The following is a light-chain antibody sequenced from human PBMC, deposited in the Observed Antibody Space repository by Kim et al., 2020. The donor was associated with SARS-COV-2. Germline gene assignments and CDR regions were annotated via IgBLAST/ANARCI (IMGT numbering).Light chain of an antibody. Sequence: ESGGDRVTITCRASQGISSDFAWYQQKAGKAPKLLIYATSSLQSGVPSRFSGSGSGTDFTLTISSLQPEDFATYFCQQLNSYPITFGQGTRLEIK. V-gene: IGKV1-9*01. CDR1: QGISSD. J-gene: IGKJ5*01. CDR3: QQLNSYPIT. CDR2: ATS.